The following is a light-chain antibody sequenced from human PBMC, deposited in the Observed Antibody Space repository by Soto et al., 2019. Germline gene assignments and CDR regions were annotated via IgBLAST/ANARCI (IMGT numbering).Light chain of an antibody. CDR3: SSYTSSSTLYG. CDR1: SSDVGGYNY. Sequence: QSALTQPASVSGSPGQSITISCTGTSSDVGGYNYVSWYQQHPGKAPKLMIYDVSNRPSGVSNRFSGSKSGNTASLTISGLQADDEADYYCSSYTSSSTLYGFGTVTKLTVL. V-gene: IGLV2-14*01. CDR2: DVS. J-gene: IGLJ1*01.